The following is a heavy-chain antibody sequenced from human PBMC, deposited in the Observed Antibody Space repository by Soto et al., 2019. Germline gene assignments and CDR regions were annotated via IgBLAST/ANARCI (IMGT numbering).Heavy chain of an antibody. CDR3: AKDVLRSPGSLI. Sequence: GGSLRLSCAASGVTFSSYAMSWVRQAPGKGLEWVSAISGSGGSTYYADSVKGRFTISRDNSKNTLYLQMNSLRAEDTAVYYFAKDVLRSPGSLIWGQGTLVTVSS. CDR1: GVTFSSYA. V-gene: IGHV3-23*01. J-gene: IGHJ4*02. D-gene: IGHD3-3*01. CDR2: ISGSGGST.